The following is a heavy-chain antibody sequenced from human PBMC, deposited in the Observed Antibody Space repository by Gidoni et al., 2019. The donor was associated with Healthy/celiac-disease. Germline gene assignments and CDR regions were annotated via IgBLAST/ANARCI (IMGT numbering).Heavy chain of an antibody. CDR3: ARRGAYYDILTGHIRWAWFDP. D-gene: IGHD3-9*01. J-gene: IGHJ5*02. V-gene: IGHV4-39*01. Sequence: QLQLQESGPGLVKPSETLSLTCTVSGGSISSSSYYWGWIRQPPGKGLEWIGSIYYSGSTYYNPSLKSRVTISVDTSKNQFSLKLSSVTAADTAVYYCARRGAYYDILTGHIRWAWFDPWGQGTLVTVSS. CDR2: IYYSGST. CDR1: GGSISSSSYY.